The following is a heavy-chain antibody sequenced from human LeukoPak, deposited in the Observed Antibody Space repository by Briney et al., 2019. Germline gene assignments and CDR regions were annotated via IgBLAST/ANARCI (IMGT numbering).Heavy chain of an antibody. Sequence: PGGSLRLSCAASGFTFSSYAMSWVRQAPGKGLEWVANLKDDGSDQYYVESVKGRFTISRDNAKNLLYLQMNSLRGEDTAMYYCTITGGYWGQGTLVTVSS. CDR2: LKDDGSDQ. D-gene: IGHD1-20*01. CDR1: GFTFSSYA. J-gene: IGHJ4*02. CDR3: TITGGY. V-gene: IGHV3-7*01.